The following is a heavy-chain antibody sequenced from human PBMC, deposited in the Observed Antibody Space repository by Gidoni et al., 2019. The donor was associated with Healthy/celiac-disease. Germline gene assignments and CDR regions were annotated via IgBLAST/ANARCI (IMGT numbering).Heavy chain of an antibody. CDR3: ATDTVTSLDY. J-gene: IGHJ4*02. CDR1: GFTFSSYS. V-gene: IGHV3-21*01. Sequence: EVQLVESGGGLVKPGGSLRLSCAASGFTFSSYSMNWVRQAPGKGLEWVSSISSSSSYIYYADSVKGRFTISRDNAKNSLYLQMNSLRAEDTAVYYCATDTVTSLDYWGQGTLVTVSS. CDR2: ISSSSSYI. D-gene: IGHD4-17*01.